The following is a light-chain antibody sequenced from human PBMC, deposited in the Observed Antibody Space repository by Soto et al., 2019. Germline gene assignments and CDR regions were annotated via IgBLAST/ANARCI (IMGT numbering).Light chain of an antibody. CDR3: CSYAGSSTYV. J-gene: IGLJ1*01. CDR2: EAT. CDR1: SSDIGSYDL. V-gene: IGLV2-23*01. Sequence: ALTQPASVSGAPGQSITISCTGTSSDIGSYDLVSWYQQLPGRAPKLMIYEATKRPSGISHRFSGSKSGNTASLTISGLQAEDEADYYCCSYAGSSTYVFGTGTKVTVL.